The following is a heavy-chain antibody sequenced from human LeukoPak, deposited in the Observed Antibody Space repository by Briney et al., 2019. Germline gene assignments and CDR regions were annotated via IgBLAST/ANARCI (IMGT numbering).Heavy chain of an antibody. V-gene: IGHV1-18*01. D-gene: IGHD3-22*01. CDR2: ISAYNGNT. Sequence: ASVKVSCKASGYTFTSYGISWVRQAPGQRLEWMGWISAYNGNTNYAQKLQGRVTMTTDTSTSTAYMELRSLRSDDTAVYYCARDDVVSPLEYYFDYWGQGTLVTVSS. CDR3: ARDDVVSPLEYYFDY. CDR1: GYTFTSYG. J-gene: IGHJ4*02.